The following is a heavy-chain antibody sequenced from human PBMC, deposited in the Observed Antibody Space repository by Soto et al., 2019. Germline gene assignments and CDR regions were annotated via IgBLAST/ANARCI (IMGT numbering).Heavy chain of an antibody. Sequence: SETLSLTCTVTGGSISSSSYYWGWIRQPPGKGLEWIGSIYYSGSTYYNPSLKSRDTISEDTSKNQFSLKLSSVTAADTAVYYCARSIVVVTATSYYYYGMDVWGQGTTVT. V-gene: IGHV4-39*01. J-gene: IGHJ6*02. CDR3: ARSIVVVTATSYYYYGMDV. D-gene: IGHD2-21*02. CDR1: GGSISSSSYY. CDR2: IYYSGST.